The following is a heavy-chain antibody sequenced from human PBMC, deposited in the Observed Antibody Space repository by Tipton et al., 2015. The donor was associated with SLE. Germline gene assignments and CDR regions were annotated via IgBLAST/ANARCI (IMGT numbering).Heavy chain of an antibody. CDR3: ARHGRIEMATVKGLFDP. CDR2: VSSTGGA. J-gene: IGHJ5*02. V-gene: IGHV4-39*07. CDR1: GGSIVSNSHY. D-gene: IGHD5-24*01. Sequence: GLVKPSETLSLTCAVYGGSIVSNSHYWAWVRRPPGKGLEWMGSVSSTGGAYYNPSLKSRLTTSVDTSKDQFSLRLTSVTAADTAIYYCARHGRIEMATVKGLFDPWGQGTLVIVSS.